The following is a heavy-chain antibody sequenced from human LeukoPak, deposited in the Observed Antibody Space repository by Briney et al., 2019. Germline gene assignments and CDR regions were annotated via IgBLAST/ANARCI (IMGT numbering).Heavy chain of an antibody. Sequence: SQTLSLTCAISGDSVSSNSAAWNWIRQSPSRGLEWLGRTYYRSKWYNEYAVSVKSRITINPDTSKNQFSLQLNSVTPEDTAVYYCARSAMVRGGAHWFDPWGQGTLVTVSS. V-gene: IGHV6-1*01. J-gene: IGHJ5*02. CDR3: ARSAMVRGGAHWFDP. CDR1: GDSVSSNSAA. CDR2: TYYRSKWYN. D-gene: IGHD3-10*01.